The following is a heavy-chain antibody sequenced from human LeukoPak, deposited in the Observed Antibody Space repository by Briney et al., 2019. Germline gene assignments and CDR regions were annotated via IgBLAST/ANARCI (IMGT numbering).Heavy chain of an antibody. Sequence: GGSLRLSCAASGFTFSSYWMSWVRQAPGKGLEWVANIKQDGSEKYYVDSVKGRFTISRDNAKNSLYLQMNSLRAEDTAVYYCAGGGAAADFDYWGQGTLVTVSS. V-gene: IGHV3-7*01. CDR2: IKQDGSEK. CDR1: GFTFSSYW. CDR3: AGGGAAADFDY. D-gene: IGHD6-13*01. J-gene: IGHJ4*02.